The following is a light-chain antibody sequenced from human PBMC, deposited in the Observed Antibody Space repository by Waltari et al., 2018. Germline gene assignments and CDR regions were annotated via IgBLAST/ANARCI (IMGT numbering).Light chain of an antibody. CDR2: DAS. V-gene: IGKV3-11*01. CDR3: QQRSNRPRT. J-gene: IGKJ1*01. Sequence: EIVLTQSPATLSLSPGERATLSCRASQSVSSYLAWYQQKPGQAPRLLIYDASSRATGIPARFSGSGSGTDFTLTISSLEPEDFAVYYCQQRSNRPRTFGQGTKGEI. CDR1: QSVSSY.